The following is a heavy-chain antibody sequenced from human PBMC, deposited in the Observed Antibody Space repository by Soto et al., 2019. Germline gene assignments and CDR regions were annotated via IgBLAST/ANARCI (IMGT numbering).Heavy chain of an antibody. CDR2: ISYDGSNK. J-gene: IGHJ2*01. CDR1: GFTFSSYA. Sequence: QVQLVESGGGVVQPGRSLRLSCAASGFTFSSYAMHWVRQAPGKGLEWVAVISYDGSNKYYADSVKGRFTISRDNSKNTLYMQMNGLRAEDKAVYYCARDPLWGTAMVLWYFDLWGRGTLVTVSS. D-gene: IGHD5-18*01. V-gene: IGHV3-30-3*01. CDR3: ARDPLWGTAMVLWYFDL.